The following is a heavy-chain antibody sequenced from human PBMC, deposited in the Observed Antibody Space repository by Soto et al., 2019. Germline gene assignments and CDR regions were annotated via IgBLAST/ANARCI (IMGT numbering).Heavy chain of an antibody. CDR3: ARHRGYCSSTSCFPWFDP. D-gene: IGHD2-2*01. CDR2: IYYSGNT. Sequence: SETLSLTCTVSGGSISSFYWSWIRQPPGKVLEWIGYIYYSGNTNYNPSLKSRVTISVDTPKNQFSLKLTSVTATDTAVYYCARHRGYCSSTSCFPWFDPWGQGTQVTVSS. J-gene: IGHJ5*02. CDR1: GGSISSFY. V-gene: IGHV4-59*08.